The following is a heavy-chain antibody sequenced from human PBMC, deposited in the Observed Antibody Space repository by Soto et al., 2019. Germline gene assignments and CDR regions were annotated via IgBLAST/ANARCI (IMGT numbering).Heavy chain of an antibody. CDR2: ISSSGSTI. CDR1: GFTFSDYY. V-gene: IGHV3-11*01. CDR3: ASPNFMIAFGGVNKRSDY. J-gene: IGHJ4*02. D-gene: IGHD3-16*01. Sequence: KPGGSLRLSCAASGFTFSDYYMSWIRQAPGKGLEWVSYISSSGSTIYYADSVKGRFTISRDNAKNSLYLQMNSLRAEDTAVYYCASPNFMIAFGGVNKRSDYWGQGTLVTVSS.